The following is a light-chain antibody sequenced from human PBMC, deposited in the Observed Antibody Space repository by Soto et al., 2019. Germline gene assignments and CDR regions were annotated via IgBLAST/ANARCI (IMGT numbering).Light chain of an antibody. CDR2: EVS. CDR1: SSDVGGYNY. CDR3: SSYAGSNSYV. J-gene: IGLJ1*01. Sequence: QSVLTQPPSASGSPGQSVTISCTGTSSDVGGYNYVSWYQQHPGKAPKLMIYEVSKRPSGVPDRFSGSKSGNTASLTVSGLQAADEADYYCSSYAGSNSYVFGTGTKVTVL. V-gene: IGLV2-8*01.